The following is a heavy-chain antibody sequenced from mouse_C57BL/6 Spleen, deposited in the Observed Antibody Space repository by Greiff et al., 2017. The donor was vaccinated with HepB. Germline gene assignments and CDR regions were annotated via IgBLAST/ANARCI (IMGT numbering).Heavy chain of an antibody. Sequence: QVQLQQSGPELVKPGASVKLSCKASGYTLTSYDINWVKQRPGQGLEWIGWIYPRDGSTKYNEKFKGKAPLTVDTSSRTAYMELHSLTSEESAVYFCARGGTVVAKKRYFDVWGTGTTVTVSS. CDR2: IYPRDGST. D-gene: IGHD1-1*01. CDR1: GYTLTSYD. CDR3: ARGGTVVAKKRYFDV. J-gene: IGHJ1*03. V-gene: IGHV1-85*01.